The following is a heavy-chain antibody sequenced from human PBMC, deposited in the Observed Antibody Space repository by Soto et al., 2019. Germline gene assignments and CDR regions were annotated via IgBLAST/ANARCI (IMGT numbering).Heavy chain of an antibody. CDR3: ARDRAAARLDYYYYGMDV. CDR1: GFTFSSYG. D-gene: IGHD2-2*01. V-gene: IGHV3-33*01. J-gene: IGHJ6*02. Sequence: GGSLRLSCAASGFTFSSYGMHWVRQAPGKGLEWVAVIWYDGSNKYYADSVKGRFTISRDNSKNTLYLQMNSLRAEDTAVYYCARDRAAARLDYYYYGMDVWGQGTTVTVSS. CDR2: IWYDGSNK.